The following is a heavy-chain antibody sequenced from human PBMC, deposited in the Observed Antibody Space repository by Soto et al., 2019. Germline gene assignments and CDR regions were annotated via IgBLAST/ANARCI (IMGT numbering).Heavy chain of an antibody. Sequence: SVNVSCKSSGGTFSSYSISWVRQAPGQGLECMGGIIPIFGTANYAQKFQGRVTITADESTSTAYMELSSLRSEDTAVYYCARKSAIFGVGPIPPYYYGMDVWGQGTTVTVSS. CDR1: GGTFSSYS. D-gene: IGHD3-3*01. CDR3: ARKSAIFGVGPIPPYYYGMDV. V-gene: IGHV1-69*13. J-gene: IGHJ6*02. CDR2: IIPIFGTA.